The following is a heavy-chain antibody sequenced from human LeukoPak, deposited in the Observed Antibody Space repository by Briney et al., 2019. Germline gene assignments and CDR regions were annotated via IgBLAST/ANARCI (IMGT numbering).Heavy chain of an antibody. CDR2: IIPIFGTA. Sequence: SVKVSCKASGYTFTSYGISWVRQAPGQGLEWMGGIIPIFGTANYAQKFQGRVTITTDESTSTAYMELSSLRSEDTAVYYCARRTGDNNWDYWGQGTLVTVSS. V-gene: IGHV1-69*05. CDR3: ARRTGDNNWDY. CDR1: GYTFTSYG. J-gene: IGHJ4*02. D-gene: IGHD7-27*01.